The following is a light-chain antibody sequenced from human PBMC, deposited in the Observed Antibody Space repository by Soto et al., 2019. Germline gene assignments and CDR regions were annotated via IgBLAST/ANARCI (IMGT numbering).Light chain of an antibody. CDR2: GAS. CDR1: QSVTSSY. V-gene: IGKV3D-20*02. CDR3: QQRHMWPIT. Sequence: EIVLTQSPGTLSLSPGERATLSCRASQSVTSSYLAWWQQKPGQAPRLLIYGASSRATGIPPRFSGSGSGTDFTLTISSLEPEDSAVYYCQQRHMWPITFGQGTRLEI. J-gene: IGKJ5*01.